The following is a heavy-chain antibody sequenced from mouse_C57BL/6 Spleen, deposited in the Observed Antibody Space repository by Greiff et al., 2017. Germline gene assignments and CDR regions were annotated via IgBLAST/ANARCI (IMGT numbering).Heavy chain of an antibody. V-gene: IGHV1-26*01. CDR2: INPNNGGT. CDR3: AKEGTTVWGYFDV. D-gene: IGHD1-1*01. J-gene: IGHJ1*03. CDR1: GYTFTDYY. Sequence: VQLQQSGPELVKPGASVKISCKASGYTFTDYYMNWVKQSPGKSLEWIGDINPNNGGTSYNQKFKGTATLTVNKSSSAAYMELRSMTSEDSAVYYCAKEGTTVWGYFDVWGTGTTVTVSS.